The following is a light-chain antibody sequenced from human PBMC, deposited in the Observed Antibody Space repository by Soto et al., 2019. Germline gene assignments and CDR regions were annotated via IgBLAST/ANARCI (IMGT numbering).Light chain of an antibody. CDR1: HSISGTY. CDR2: GAS. V-gene: IGKV3-20*01. CDR3: KYYGISPPWT. J-gene: IGKJ1*01. Sequence: EIVLTQSPGTLSLSPGETATLSCRASHSISGTYLAWYQQKPGRAPRILIYGASNRATGIPDRFSGSVSGKDFTLTISRLEPDDFAVYYGKYYGISPPWTFGQGTKVEIK.